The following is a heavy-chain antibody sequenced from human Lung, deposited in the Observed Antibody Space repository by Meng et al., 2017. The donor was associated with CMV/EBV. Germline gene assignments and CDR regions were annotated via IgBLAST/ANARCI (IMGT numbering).Heavy chain of an antibody. D-gene: IGHD3-22*01. Sequence: SXKISXAASGFVSSNYWITWLRHAPGKVLEWVSNVTADGTENQYADSVKGRFSISRDNSKNSAYLHMNSMRAEDTAVYYCVTTYYYDVSDYPSGQGTLVTVSS. CDR2: VTADGTEN. CDR1: GFVSSNYW. J-gene: IGHJ5*02. V-gene: IGHV3-7*01. CDR3: VTTYYYDVSDYP.